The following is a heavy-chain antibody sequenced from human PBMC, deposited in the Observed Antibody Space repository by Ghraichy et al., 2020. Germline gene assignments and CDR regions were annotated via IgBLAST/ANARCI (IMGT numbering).Heavy chain of an antibody. CDR2: INHSGST. D-gene: IGHD5-24*01. CDR1: GGSFSGYY. J-gene: IGHJ4*02. Sequence: SETLSLTCAVYGGSFSGYYWSWIRQPPGKGLEWIGEINHSGSTNYNPSLKSRVTISVDTSKNQFSLKLSSVTAADTAVYYCARARWLQLAPRYYFDYWGQGTLVTVSS. CDR3: ARARWLQLAPRYYFDY. V-gene: IGHV4-34*01.